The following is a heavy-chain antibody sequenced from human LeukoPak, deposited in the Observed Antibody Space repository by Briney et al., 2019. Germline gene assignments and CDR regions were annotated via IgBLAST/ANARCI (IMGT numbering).Heavy chain of an antibody. V-gene: IGHV3-30*02. J-gene: IGHJ4*02. CDR3: AKDQRMGITGTFDY. CDR2: IWYGGSNK. CDR1: GFTFSSYG. D-gene: IGHD1-7*01. Sequence: PGGSLRLSCAASGFTFSSYGMHWVRQAPGKGLEWVAVIWYGGSNKYYADSVKGRFTISRDNSKNTLYLQMNSLRAEDTAVYYCAKDQRMGITGTFDYWGQGTLVTVSS.